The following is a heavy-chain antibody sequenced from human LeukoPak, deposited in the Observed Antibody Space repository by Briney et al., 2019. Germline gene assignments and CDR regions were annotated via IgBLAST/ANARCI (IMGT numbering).Heavy chain of an antibody. CDR1: GDSISSSPYY. V-gene: IGHV4-39*07. J-gene: IGHJ3*02. Sequence: SETLSLTCSVSGDSISSSPYYWGWIRQPPGKGLEWIGSIYYSGSTYYNPSLESRVTISVDTSKNQFSLKVSSVTAADTAVYYCARDRDSSSWPDAFDIWGQGTIVTVSS. D-gene: IGHD6-13*01. CDR3: ARDRDSSSWPDAFDI. CDR2: IYYSGST.